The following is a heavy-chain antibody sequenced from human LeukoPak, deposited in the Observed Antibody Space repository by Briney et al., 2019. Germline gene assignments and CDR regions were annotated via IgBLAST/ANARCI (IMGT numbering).Heavy chain of an antibody. J-gene: IGHJ4*02. CDR3: VTGYYEPFDN. CDR1: GASLSSYY. CDR2: ISDTGKT. Sequence: TSETLSLTCSVSGASLSSYYWGWIRQSPGKGPEWLGYISDTGKTDYNPSLKSRGTLSLDTSKNQFSLRLTSVTAADTAVYYCVTGYYEPFDNWGQGTLVTVSS. V-gene: IGHV4-59*01. D-gene: IGHD3-22*01.